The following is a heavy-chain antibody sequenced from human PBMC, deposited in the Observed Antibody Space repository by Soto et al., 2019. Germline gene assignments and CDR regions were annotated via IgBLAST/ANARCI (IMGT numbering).Heavy chain of an antibody. V-gene: IGHV1-69*06. CDR3: ARGRPRSGPPFYYYGLDV. CDR2: VIPMSGSS. J-gene: IGHJ6*02. CDR1: GGTFSTYV. D-gene: IGHD1-26*01. Sequence: QVPLVQSGAEVKKPGSSVKVSCKASGGTFSTYVISWVRQAPGQGLEWMGRVIPMSGSSNYAQKFQGRVTITADKDTSIAYKEVRSLRSEDTAVYYCARGRPRSGPPFYYYGLDVWGQGTTVIVSS.